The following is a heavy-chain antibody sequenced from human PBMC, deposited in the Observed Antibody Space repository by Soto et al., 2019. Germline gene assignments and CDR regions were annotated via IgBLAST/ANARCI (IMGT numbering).Heavy chain of an antibody. CDR1: GFTFTRYS. CDR3: ARESEDLTSNFDY. J-gene: IGHJ4*02. V-gene: IGHV3-21*06. CDR2: ISSTTNYI. Sequence: GGSLRLSCAASGFTFTRYSMNWVRQAPGKGLEWVSSISSTTNYIYYGDSMKGRSTISRDNAKNSLYLEMNSLRAEDTAVYYCARESEDLTSNFDYWGQGTLVTVSS.